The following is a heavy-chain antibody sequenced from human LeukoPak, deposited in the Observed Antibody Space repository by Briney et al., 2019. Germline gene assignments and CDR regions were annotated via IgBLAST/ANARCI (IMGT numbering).Heavy chain of an antibody. CDR1: GFTFSRYW. D-gene: IGHD3-10*01. CDR3: ARTSTGRGFFIDY. Sequence: GGSLRLSCAASGFTFSRYWMTWVRQAPGKGLEWVANIKEDGSEKKYVDSVKGRFTISRDNAKDSLYLQMNSLRVEDTAVYYCARTSTGRGFFIDYWGQGTLVTVSS. V-gene: IGHV3-7*01. CDR2: IKEDGSEK. J-gene: IGHJ4*02.